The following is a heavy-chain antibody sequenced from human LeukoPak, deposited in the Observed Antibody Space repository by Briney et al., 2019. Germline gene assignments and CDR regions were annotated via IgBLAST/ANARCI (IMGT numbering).Heavy chain of an antibody. CDR2: ISGSGGST. CDR1: GFTFSSYA. V-gene: IGHV3-23*01. Sequence: QSGGSLRLSCAASGFTFSSYAMSWVRQAPGKGLEWVSAISGSGGSTYYADSVKGRFTISRDNSKNTLYLQMNSLRAEDTAVYYCAKDRSVLLWFGEDYGMDVWGQGTTVTVSS. D-gene: IGHD3-10*01. CDR3: AKDRSVLLWFGEDYGMDV. J-gene: IGHJ6*02.